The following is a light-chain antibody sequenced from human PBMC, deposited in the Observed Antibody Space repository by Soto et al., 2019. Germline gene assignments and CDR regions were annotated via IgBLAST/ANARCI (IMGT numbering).Light chain of an antibody. CDR1: SSNIGAGYD. CDR2: GND. CDR3: PSYDSSLSAYV. J-gene: IGLJ1*01. V-gene: IGLV1-40*01. Sequence: QSVLTQPPSVSGAPGQTVTISCTGSSSNIGAGYDAHWYQQLAGKAPKLLIYGNDNRPSGVPDRFSGSKSGTSASLAIAGLQAEDEADYYCPSYDSSLSAYVFGTGTKVTVL.